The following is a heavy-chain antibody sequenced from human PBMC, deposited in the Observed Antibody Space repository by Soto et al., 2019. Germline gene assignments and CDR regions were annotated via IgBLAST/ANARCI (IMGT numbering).Heavy chain of an antibody. D-gene: IGHD6-13*01. CDR2: MYHSGST. CDR3: AREVGSRIDY. V-gene: IGHV4-30-2*01. Sequence: PSETLSLTCTVSGGSISSSSYYWGWIRQPPGKGLEWIGYMYHSGSTYYNPSLKSRVTISIGRSKNQFSLKLSSVTAADTAVYNCAREVGSRIDYWGQGTLVTVSS. J-gene: IGHJ4*02. CDR1: GGSISSSSYY.